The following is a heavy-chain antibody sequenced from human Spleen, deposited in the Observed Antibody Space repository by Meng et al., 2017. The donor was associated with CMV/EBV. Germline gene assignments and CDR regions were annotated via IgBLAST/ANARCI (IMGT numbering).Heavy chain of an antibody. D-gene: IGHD5-18*01. CDR2: ISSSSTYI. J-gene: IGHJ6*02. Sequence: GGSLRLSCAASGFSFSIYRMSWVRQGPGKGLEWISSISSSSTYIYYADSLKGRFTISRDNAKNSLYLQMNSLRAEDTAVYYCARDPGDTIDYYYGMDVWGQGTTVTVSS. CDR3: ARDPGDTIDYYYGMDV. CDR1: GFSFSIYR. V-gene: IGHV3-21*01.